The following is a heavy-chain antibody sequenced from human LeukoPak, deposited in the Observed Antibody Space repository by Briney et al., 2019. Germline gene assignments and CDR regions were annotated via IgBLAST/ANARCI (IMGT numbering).Heavy chain of an antibody. D-gene: IGHD3-16*01. J-gene: IGHJ6*03. Sequence: SETLSLTCTVSAYSISSGYHWGWMRQPPGKGLECIGTIYHSGSTYYNPSLKSRVTISVDTSKNQFSLKLSSVTAADTAVYYCARETSQKGAHYMDVWGKGTTVTISS. CDR3: ARETSQKGAHYMDV. CDR1: AYSISSGYH. CDR2: IYHSGST. V-gene: IGHV4-38-2*02.